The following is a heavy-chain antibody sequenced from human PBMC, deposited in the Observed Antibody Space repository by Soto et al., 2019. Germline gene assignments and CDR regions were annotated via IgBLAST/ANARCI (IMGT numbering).Heavy chain of an antibody. CDR2: IYYSGST. CDR1: GGSISSSSYY. D-gene: IGHD3-9*01. V-gene: IGHV4-39*01. CDR3: ARLEGLATISYYFDY. J-gene: IGHJ4*02. Sequence: QLQLQESGPGLVKPSETLSLTCTVSGGSISSSSYYWGWIRQPPGKGMEWIGSIYYSGSTYYNPSLKSRVAISVDKSKNQFSLKRSSVTAGGTAVYYCARLEGLATISYYFDYWGQGTLVTVSS.